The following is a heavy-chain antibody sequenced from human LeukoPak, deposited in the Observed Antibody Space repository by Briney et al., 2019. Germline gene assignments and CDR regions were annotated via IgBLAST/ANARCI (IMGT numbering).Heavy chain of an antibody. J-gene: IGHJ4*02. CDR3: ARRLRFLDYLSYFDY. CDR1: GGSISSNSYF. D-gene: IGHD3-3*01. Sequence: SETLSLTCTVSGGSISSNSYFWGWIRQPPGKGLEWIGTIYYSGSTYYNPSLKSRVTISVDTSKNQFSLKLSSVTAADTAVYYCARRLRFLDYLSYFDYWGQGTLVTVSS. V-gene: IGHV4-39*01. CDR2: IYYSGST.